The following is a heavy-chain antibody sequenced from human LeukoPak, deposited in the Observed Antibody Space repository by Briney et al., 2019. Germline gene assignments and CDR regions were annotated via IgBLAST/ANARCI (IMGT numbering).Heavy chain of an antibody. J-gene: IGHJ4*02. CDR2: FDPEDGET. D-gene: IGHD6-19*01. CDR1: GFTFTSSA. Sequence: ASVKVSCKASGFTFTSSAMHWVRQAPGKGLEWMGGFDPEDGETIYAQKFQGRVTMTEDTSTDTAYMELSSPRSEDTAVYYCATVTPYSSGWYAFDYWGQGTLVTVSS. V-gene: IGHV1-24*01. CDR3: ATVTPYSSGWYAFDY.